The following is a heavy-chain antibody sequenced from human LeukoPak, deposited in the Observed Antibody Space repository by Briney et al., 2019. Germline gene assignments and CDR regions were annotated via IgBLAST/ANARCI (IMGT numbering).Heavy chain of an antibody. CDR1: GYTFTGYY. D-gene: IGHD2-15*01. CDR2: INPNSGGT. Sequence: GASVKVSCKASGYTFTGYYMHWVRQAPGQGLEWMGWINPNSGGTNYAQKFQGRVTMTRDTSISTAYMELSRLRSDDTAVYYCAREMTVLGYCSGGSCPRPLYYWGQGTLVTVSS. J-gene: IGHJ4*02. V-gene: IGHV1-2*02. CDR3: AREMTVLGYCSGGSCPRPLYY.